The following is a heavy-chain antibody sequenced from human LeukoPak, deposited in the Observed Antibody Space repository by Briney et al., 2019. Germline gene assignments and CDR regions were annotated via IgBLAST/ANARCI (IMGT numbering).Heavy chain of an antibody. CDR2: IYHSGST. J-gene: IGHJ6*04. Sequence: SETLSLTCAVSGYSISSGYYWGWIRQPPGKGLEWIGSIYHSGSTYYNPSLKSRVTISVDTSKNQFSLKLSSVTAADTALYYCARDSSSWYAYYYGMDVWGKGTTVTVSS. CDR1: GYSISSGYY. V-gene: IGHV4-38-2*02. CDR3: ARDSSSWYAYYYGMDV. D-gene: IGHD6-13*01.